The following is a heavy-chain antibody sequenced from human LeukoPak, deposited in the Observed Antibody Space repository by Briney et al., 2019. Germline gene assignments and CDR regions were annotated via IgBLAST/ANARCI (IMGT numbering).Heavy chain of an antibody. CDR3: ARGGSSWSAEFFQH. V-gene: IGHV1-18*01. Sequence: ASVKVSCKASGYTFSNYGINWVRQAPGQGLEWMGWISAYNGDTKYAQKLQDRVTMTTDKSTNTAYMELRSLRSDDTAMYFCARGGSSWSAEFFQHWGQGTLVTVSS. CDR1: GYTFSNYG. J-gene: IGHJ1*01. CDR2: ISAYNGDT. D-gene: IGHD6-13*01.